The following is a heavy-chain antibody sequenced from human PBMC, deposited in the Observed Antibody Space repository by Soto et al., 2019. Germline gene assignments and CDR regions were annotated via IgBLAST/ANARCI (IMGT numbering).Heavy chain of an antibody. CDR2: ISAYNGNT. CDR1: GYTFTSYG. CDR3: ARDRLGYCSSTSCPIWDYYFDY. J-gene: IGHJ4*02. V-gene: IGHV1-18*01. Sequence: ASVKVSCKASGYTFTSYGISWVRQAPGQGLEWMGWISAYNGNTNYAQKLQGRVNMTTDTSTSTAYMELRSLRSDDTAVYYCARDRLGYCSSTSCPIWDYYFDYWGQGTLVTVSS. D-gene: IGHD2-2*01.